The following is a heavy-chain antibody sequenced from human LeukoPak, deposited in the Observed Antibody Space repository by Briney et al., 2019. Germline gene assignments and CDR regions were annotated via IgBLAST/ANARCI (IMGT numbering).Heavy chain of an antibody. Sequence: GGSLRLSCAASGFTFSSYWMHWVRQAPGKGLVWVSRINSDGSSTSYADSVKGRFTISRDNAKNTLYLQMNRLRAEDTAVYYCAREGYSYGRNRGVMDVWGKGTTVTVSS. CDR3: AREGYSYGRNRGVMDV. CDR1: GFTFSSYW. V-gene: IGHV3-74*01. CDR2: INSDGSST. J-gene: IGHJ6*04. D-gene: IGHD5-18*01.